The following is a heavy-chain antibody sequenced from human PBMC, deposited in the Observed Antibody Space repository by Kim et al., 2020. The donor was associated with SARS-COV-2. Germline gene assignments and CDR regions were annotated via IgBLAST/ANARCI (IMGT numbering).Heavy chain of an antibody. Sequence: ASVKVSCKASGYTFTSYAMNWVRQAPGQGLEWMGWINTNTGNPTYAQGFTGRVVFSLDTSVSTAYLQISSLKAEDTAVYYCAATWIQLWYAHDYWGQGTLVTVSS. CDR3: AATWIQLWYAHDY. V-gene: IGHV7-4-1*02. J-gene: IGHJ4*02. CDR2: INTNTGNP. CDR1: GYTFTSYA. D-gene: IGHD5-18*01.